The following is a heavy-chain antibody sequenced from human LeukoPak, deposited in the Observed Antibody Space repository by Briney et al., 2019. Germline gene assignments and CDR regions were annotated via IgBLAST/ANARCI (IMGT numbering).Heavy chain of an antibody. J-gene: IGHJ4*02. D-gene: IGHD3-22*01. CDR3: AKGFSYENSAMRRTFDY. Sequence: PGGSLRLSCAASGFTFSNYAMSWVRQAPGKGLEWVSIVSDTGGTTYCADSVKGRFTISRDNSKNTLYLQMNSLRAEDTAVYYCAKGFSYENSAMRRTFDYWGQGTLVTVSS. V-gene: IGHV3-23*01. CDR1: GFTFSNYA. CDR2: VSDTGGTT.